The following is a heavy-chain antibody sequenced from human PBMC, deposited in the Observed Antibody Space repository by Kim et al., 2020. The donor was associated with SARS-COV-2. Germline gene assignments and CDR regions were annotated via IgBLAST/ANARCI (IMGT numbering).Heavy chain of an antibody. Sequence: GGSLRLSCAASGFTFRNYAMGWVRQTPGKGLEWVLIVSESGTGTSYADSAKGRFTIFRDNAKETEYLQMNSLTVDDTAFYYCVKHTLQSCYSHNIFYF. D-gene: IGHD3-3*01. CDR1: GFTFRNYA. V-gene: IGHV3-23*01. CDR2: VSESGTGT. J-gene: IGHJ4*01. CDR3: VKHTLQSCYSHNIFYF.